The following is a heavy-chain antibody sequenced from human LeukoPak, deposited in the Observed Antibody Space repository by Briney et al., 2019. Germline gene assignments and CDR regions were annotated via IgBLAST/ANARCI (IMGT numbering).Heavy chain of an antibody. D-gene: IGHD6-19*01. V-gene: IGHV1-18*01. CDR2: ISAYNGNT. Sequence: ASVKVSCKASGYTFSSYGNSLVRQAPGQGLEWMGWISAYNGNTNYAQKFQGRVTMTTDTSTSTAYMEIRRLTSDDTAIYYCARDAGSSGWRQGDSWGQGTLVTVSS. CDR3: ARDAGSSGWRQGDS. J-gene: IGHJ4*02. CDR1: GYTFSSYG.